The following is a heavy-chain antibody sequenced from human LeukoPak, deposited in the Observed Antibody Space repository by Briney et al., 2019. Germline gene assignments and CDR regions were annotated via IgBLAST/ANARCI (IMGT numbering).Heavy chain of an antibody. D-gene: IGHD6-19*01. CDR3: ARDAVASYYFDY. Sequence: GGSLSLSCAASGFTFSSYAMHWVRQAPGKGLEWVAVISYDGSNKYYADSVKGRFTISRDNSKNTLYLLMNSLRAEDTAVYYCARDAVASYYFDYWGQGTLVTVSS. CDR2: ISYDGSNK. CDR1: GFTFSSYA. V-gene: IGHV3-30-3*01. J-gene: IGHJ4*02.